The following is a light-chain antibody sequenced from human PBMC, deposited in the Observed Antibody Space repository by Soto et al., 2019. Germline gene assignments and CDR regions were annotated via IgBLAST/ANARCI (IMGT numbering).Light chain of an antibody. CDR3: QTWGTGIVV. CDR1: SGHSSYA. V-gene: IGLV4-69*01. Sequence: QPVLTQSPSASASLGASVKLTCTLSSGHSSYAITWHQQQPEKGPRYLMKVYSDGSHTKGDGIPDRFSGSSSGAERYLTISSLQSEDEADYYCQTWGTGIVVFGGGTQLTVL. J-gene: IGLJ3*02. CDR2: VYSDGSH.